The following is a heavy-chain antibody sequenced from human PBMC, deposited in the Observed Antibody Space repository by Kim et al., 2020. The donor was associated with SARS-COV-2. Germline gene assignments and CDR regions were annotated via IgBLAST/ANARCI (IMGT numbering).Heavy chain of an antibody. D-gene: IGHD3-22*01. Sequence: GGSLRLSCAASGFTFSSYWMSWVHQAPGKGLEWVANIKQDGSEKYYVDSVKGRFTISRDNAKNSLYLQMNSLRAEDTAVYYCARGTFSGYEYYFDYWGQGTLVTVSS. V-gene: IGHV3-7*01. J-gene: IGHJ4*02. CDR1: GFTFSSYW. CDR2: IKQDGSEK. CDR3: ARGTFSGYEYYFDY.